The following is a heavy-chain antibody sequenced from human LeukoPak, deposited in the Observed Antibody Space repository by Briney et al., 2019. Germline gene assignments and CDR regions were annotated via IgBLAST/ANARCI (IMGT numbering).Heavy chain of an antibody. V-gene: IGHV4-30-4*01. CDR2: IYYSGST. J-gene: IGHJ3*02. CDR3: ARDSSGYHDSFNI. Sequence: SGTLSLTCGVSGGFIINGTWWSWIRQPPGKDLEWIGYIYYSGSTYYNPSLKSRVTISVDTSKNQFSLKLSSVTAADTAVYYCARDSSGYHDSFNIWGQGTMVTVSS. CDR1: GGFIINGTW. D-gene: IGHD3-22*01.